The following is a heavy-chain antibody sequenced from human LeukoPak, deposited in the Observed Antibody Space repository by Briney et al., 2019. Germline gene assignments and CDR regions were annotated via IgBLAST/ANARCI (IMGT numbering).Heavy chain of an antibody. CDR3: ARWSCDH. J-gene: IGHJ5*02. V-gene: IGHV3-33*02. CDR1: GFTFSSYG. Sequence: GGSLRLSCAASGFTFSSYGMHWVRQAPGKGLEWVAVIWYDESEKYYADSAKGRFTISRDNSKNTLFLQMSSLTAEDTAVYYCARWSCDHWGQGTLVTVSS. CDR2: IWYDESEK.